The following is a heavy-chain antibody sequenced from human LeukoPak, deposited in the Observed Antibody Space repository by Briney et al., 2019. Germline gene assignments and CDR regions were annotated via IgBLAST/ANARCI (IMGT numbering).Heavy chain of an antibody. V-gene: IGHV3-48*03. Sequence: QSGGSLRLSCAASGFTFSSSEMHWVRQAPGKGPEWVSYISSRGSSIYYADSVKGRFTISRDNAKNSLYLQVNSLRAEDTAVYYCARGPYGYWGQGTLVTVSS. J-gene: IGHJ4*02. CDR1: GFTFSSSE. D-gene: IGHD2-21*01. CDR3: ARGPYGY. CDR2: ISSRGSSI.